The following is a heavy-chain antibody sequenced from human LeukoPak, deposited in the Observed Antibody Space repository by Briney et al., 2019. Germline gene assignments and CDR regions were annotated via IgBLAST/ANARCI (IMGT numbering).Heavy chain of an antibody. Sequence: GRSPRLSCAASGFTFTSYTMHWVRLAPGRGLEWVTAISYDANSKYYADSVKGRLTISRDNSKNTVYLQMNSLRAEDSAVYYCARESVVYYFDYWGQGTPVTVSS. D-gene: IGHD3-3*01. CDR3: ARESVVYYFDY. V-gene: IGHV3-30-3*01. CDR2: ISYDANSK. J-gene: IGHJ4*02. CDR1: GFTFTSYT.